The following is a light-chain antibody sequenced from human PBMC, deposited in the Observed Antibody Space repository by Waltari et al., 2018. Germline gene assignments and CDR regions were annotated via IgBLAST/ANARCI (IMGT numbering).Light chain of an antibody. J-gene: IGKJ1*01. Sequence: EIVLTQSPGTLSLSPGERATLSCRASQSVSSSYLAWYQQKPGQAPRVLIHGASNRATGIPDRFSVSGSGTDFTLTISRLEPEDFAVYYCQQYGSSPWTFGQGTKVEIK. CDR1: QSVSSSY. CDR3: QQYGSSPWT. CDR2: GAS. V-gene: IGKV3-20*01.